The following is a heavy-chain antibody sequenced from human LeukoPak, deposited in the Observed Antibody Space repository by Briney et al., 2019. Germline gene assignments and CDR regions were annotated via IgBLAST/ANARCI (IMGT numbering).Heavy chain of an antibody. CDR3: ARDGVKQWLETPYFVY. CDR2: ISSSSSYI. CDR1: GFTFSSYS. J-gene: IGHJ4*02. D-gene: IGHD6-19*01. V-gene: IGHV3-21*01. Sequence: GGSLRLSCAASGFTFSSYSMNWVRQAPGKGLEWVSSISSSSSYIYYADSVKGRFTISRDNAKNSLYLQMNSLRAEDTAVYYCARDGVKQWLETPYFVYWGQGTLVTVSS.